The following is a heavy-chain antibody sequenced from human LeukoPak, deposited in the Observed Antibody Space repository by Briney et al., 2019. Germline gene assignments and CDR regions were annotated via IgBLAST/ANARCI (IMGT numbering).Heavy chain of an antibody. D-gene: IGHD2-2*01. CDR1: GGSISSSSYY. V-gene: IGHV4-39*07. J-gene: IGHJ3*02. Sequence: SETLSLTCTVSGGSISSSSYYWGWIRQPPGKGLEWIGSIYYSGSTNYNPSLKSRVTISVDTSKNQFSLKLSSVTAADTAVYYCARADGPGDAFDIWGQGTMVTVSS. CDR2: IYYSGST. CDR3: ARADGPGDAFDI.